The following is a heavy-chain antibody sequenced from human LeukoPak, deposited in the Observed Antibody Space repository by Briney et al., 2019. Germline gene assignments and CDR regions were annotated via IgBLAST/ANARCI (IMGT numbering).Heavy chain of an antibody. CDR1: GFTFSSYW. CDR3: AKDRRYCSSTSCYTGSGGFDY. CDR2: INSDGSST. V-gene: IGHV3-74*01. J-gene: IGHJ4*02. D-gene: IGHD2-2*02. Sequence: GGSLRLSCAASGFTFSSYWMHWVRQAPGKGLVWVSRINSDGSSTSYADSVKGRFTISRDNSKNTLYLQMNSLRAEDTAVYYCAKDRRYCSSTSCYTGSGGFDYWGQGTLVTVSS.